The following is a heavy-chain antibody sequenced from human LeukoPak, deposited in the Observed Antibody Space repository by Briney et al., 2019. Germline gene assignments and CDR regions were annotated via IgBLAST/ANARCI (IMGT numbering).Heavy chain of an antibody. CDR1: GYTFTSYD. V-gene: IGHV1-8*01. CDR3: ARGGYSSSWYGKYYYYYGMDV. D-gene: IGHD6-13*01. CDR2: MNPNSGNT. Sequence: ASVKVSCKASGYTFTSYDINWVRQATGQGLEWMGWMNPNSGNTGYAQKFQGRVTMTRNTSISTAYMELSSLRSEDTAVYYCARGGYSSSWYGKYYYYYGMDVWGQGPRSPSP. J-gene: IGHJ6*02.